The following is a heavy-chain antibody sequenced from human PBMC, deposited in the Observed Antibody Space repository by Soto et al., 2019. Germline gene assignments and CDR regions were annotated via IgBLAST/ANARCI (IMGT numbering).Heavy chain of an antibody. CDR1: GFTFDDYT. Sequence: GGSLRLSXAASGFTFDDYTMHWVRQAPGKGLEWVSLISWDGGSTYYADSVKGRFTISRDNSKNSLYLQMNSLRTEDTALYYCAKDAEQWPVYGGWFDPWGQGTLVTVSS. CDR3: AKDAEQWPVYGGWFDP. J-gene: IGHJ5*02. V-gene: IGHV3-43*01. CDR2: ISWDGGST. D-gene: IGHD6-19*01.